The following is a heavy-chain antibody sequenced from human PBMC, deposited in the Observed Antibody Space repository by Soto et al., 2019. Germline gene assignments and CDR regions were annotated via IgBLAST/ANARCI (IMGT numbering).Heavy chain of an antibody. D-gene: IGHD3-22*01. CDR3: ARASQMVINPYYYPMDV. CDR2: IIPIFGTA. J-gene: IGHJ6*02. Sequence: ASVKVSCKASGGTFSSYAISWVRQAPGQGLEWMGGIIPIFGTANYAQKFQGRVTITADESTSTAYMELSRLRSEDTAVYYCARASQMVINPYYYPMDVWGQGTTVTVSS. CDR1: GGTFSSYA. V-gene: IGHV1-69*13.